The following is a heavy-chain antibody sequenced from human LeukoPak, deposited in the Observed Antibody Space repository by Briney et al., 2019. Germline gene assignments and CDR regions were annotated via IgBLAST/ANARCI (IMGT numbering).Heavy chain of an antibody. CDR2: INSDGSIT. V-gene: IGHV3-74*01. CDR1: GFTFTTYW. D-gene: IGHD3-16*01. J-gene: IGHJ5*02. Sequence: GGSLRLSCAASGFTFTTYWMHWVRQAPGKGLVWVSHINSDGSITSYADSVKGRFTISRDNAKNTLYLQMNSLRAEDTAVYYCAREELGSSLGFDPWGQGTLVTVSS. CDR3: AREELGSSLGFDP.